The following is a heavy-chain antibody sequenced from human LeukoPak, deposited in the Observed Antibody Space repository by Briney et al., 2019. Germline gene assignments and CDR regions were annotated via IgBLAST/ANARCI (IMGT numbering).Heavy chain of an antibody. CDR1: GDTFGNYD. V-gene: IGHV1-69*10. D-gene: IGHD6-19*01. J-gene: IGHJ5*02. Sequence: SVKVSCKASGDTFGNYDFAWVRLAPGQGLEWMGGILPVLGRPDYAQRFQDRITITADESTSTVYLQLSSLRSDDTAVYYCARGGWQTTGWYADHWGQGTPVTVAS. CDR2: ILPVLGRP. CDR3: ARGGWQTTGWYADH.